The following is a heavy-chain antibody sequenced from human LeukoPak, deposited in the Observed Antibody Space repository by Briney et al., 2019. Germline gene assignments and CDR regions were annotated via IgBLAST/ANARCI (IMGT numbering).Heavy chain of an antibody. J-gene: IGHJ3*02. D-gene: IGHD3-9*01. CDR1: GFTFSSYA. Sequence: PGGSLRLSCAASGFTFSSYAMSWVRQAPGRGLEWVSAISGSGGSTYYADSVKGRFTISRDNSKNTLYLQMNSLRAEDTAVYYCAKKGEGLRYFDWLHDAFDIWGQGTMVTVSS. V-gene: IGHV3-23*01. CDR3: AKKGEGLRYFDWLHDAFDI. CDR2: ISGSGGST.